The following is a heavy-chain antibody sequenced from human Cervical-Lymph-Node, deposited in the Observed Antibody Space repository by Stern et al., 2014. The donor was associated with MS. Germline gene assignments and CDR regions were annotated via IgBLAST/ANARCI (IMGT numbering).Heavy chain of an antibody. CDR1: GFTFSRYA. CDR2: IWYDGSDK. J-gene: IGHJ4*02. D-gene: IGHD1-26*01. Sequence: QVQLVQSGGGVVQPGRSLRLSCAASGFTFSRYAMHWVRQAPGKGLEWVAVIWYDGSDKYYADSVKGRFTISRDNSKNTLYLQMNSLRVEDTAVYSCASEGAPTLTPRHANFDYWGQGTLVTVSS. CDR3: ASEGAPTLTPRHANFDY. V-gene: IGHV3-33*01.